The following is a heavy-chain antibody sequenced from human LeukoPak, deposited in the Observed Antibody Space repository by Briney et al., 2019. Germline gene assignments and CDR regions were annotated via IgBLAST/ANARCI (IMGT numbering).Heavy chain of an antibody. Sequence: SVKVSCKASGGTFSSYAISWVRQAPGQGLEWMGGIIPIFGTANYAQKFQGRVTITTDESTSTAYLELSSLRSEDTAVYYCARVHTRRGYSYGPADYWGQGTLVTVSS. CDR3: ARVHTRRGYSYGPADY. J-gene: IGHJ4*02. CDR2: IIPIFGTA. CDR1: GGTFSSYA. V-gene: IGHV1-69*05. D-gene: IGHD5-18*01.